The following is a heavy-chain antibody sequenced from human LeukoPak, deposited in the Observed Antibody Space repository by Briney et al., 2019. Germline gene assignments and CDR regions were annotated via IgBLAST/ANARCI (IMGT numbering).Heavy chain of an antibody. V-gene: IGHV3-74*01. CDR2: INSDGSST. Sequence: RPGGSLRLSCAASGFTFTTYWMHWVRHAPGQGLVWVSRINSDGSSTSYADSVKGRFSVSRDNARNTLYLQMNSLRAEDTAVYFCARLRCDVGDCYSAGQNFWGQGTLVTVSS. CDR1: GFTFTTYW. CDR3: ARLRCDVGDCYSAGQNF. J-gene: IGHJ4*02. D-gene: IGHD2-21*02.